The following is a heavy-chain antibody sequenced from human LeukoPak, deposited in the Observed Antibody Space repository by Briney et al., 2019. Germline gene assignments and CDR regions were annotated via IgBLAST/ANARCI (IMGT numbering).Heavy chain of an antibody. V-gene: IGHV1-2*02. CDR2: INPNSGGT. J-gene: IGHJ4*02. CDR3: ARAGIVGAIHFDY. D-gene: IGHD1-26*01. Sequence: ASVKVSCKASGYTFTGYYTHWVRQAPGQGLEWMGWINPNSGGTNYAQKFQGRVTMTRDTSISTAYMELSRLRSDDTAVYYCARAGIVGAIHFDYWGQGTLVTVSS. CDR1: GYTFTGYY.